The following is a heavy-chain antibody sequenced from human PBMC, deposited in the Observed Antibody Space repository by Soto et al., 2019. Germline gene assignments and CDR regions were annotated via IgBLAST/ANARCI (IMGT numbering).Heavy chain of an antibody. CDR1: GDSITTGGFY. J-gene: IGHJ1*01. CDR3: ASRNFIRISFDF. Sequence: QVQLQESGPGVVRSSETLTLTCSVSGDSITTGGFYWSWARLLPGKGLQCLGYIYYTGAAYYNPGPRRRVHSSFETSENPFYLKITSLTAAGEAVYCGASRNFIRISFDFRGPGSLVTVS. CDR2: IYYTGAA. V-gene: IGHV4-31*03. D-gene: IGHD3-16*01.